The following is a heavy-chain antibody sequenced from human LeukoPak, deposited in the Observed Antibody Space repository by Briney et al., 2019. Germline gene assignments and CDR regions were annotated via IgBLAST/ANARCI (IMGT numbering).Heavy chain of an antibody. V-gene: IGHV1-18*01. D-gene: IGHD3-22*01. Sequence: GASVKVSCKASGYTFTSYGISLVRQAPGQGLEWMGWISAYNGNTNYAQKLQGRVTMTTDTSTSTAYMELRSLRSDDTAVYYCARDLSPYYDSSGYYYFDYWGQGTLVTVSS. J-gene: IGHJ4*02. CDR1: GYTFTSYG. CDR2: ISAYNGNT. CDR3: ARDLSPYYDSSGYYYFDY.